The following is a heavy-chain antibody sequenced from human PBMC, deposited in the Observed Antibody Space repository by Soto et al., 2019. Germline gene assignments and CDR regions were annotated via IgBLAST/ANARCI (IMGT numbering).Heavy chain of an antibody. V-gene: IGHV3-30*04. CDR2: RSYDGRNK. J-gene: IGHJ6*02. CDR1: GFTFNNHA. Sequence: QVQLVESGGGVVQPGRSLRLSCGASGFTFNNHAMHWVRQAPGKGLEGVAVRSYDGRNKYYADSVKGRFTISKDNSKNTLYLQTNSVRADDTAVYYCARSRGYSIYYIYVMDVWGQGTTVTVSS. D-gene: IGHD1-1*01. CDR3: ARSRGYSIYYIYVMDV.